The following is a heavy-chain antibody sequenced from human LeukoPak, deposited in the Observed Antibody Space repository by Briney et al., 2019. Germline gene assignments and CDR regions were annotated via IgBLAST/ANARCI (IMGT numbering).Heavy chain of an antibody. V-gene: IGHV1-3*01. CDR3: ARDLFAGDPVRGVILGMDY. Sequence: ASVKVSCKASGYTFTSYAMHWVRQAPGQRLEWMGWINAGNGNTKYSQKFQGRVTITRNTSASTAYMELSSLRSEDTAVYYCARDLFAGDPVRGVILGMDYWGQGTLVTVSS. CDR1: GYTFTSYA. J-gene: IGHJ4*02. CDR2: INAGNGNT. D-gene: IGHD3-10*01.